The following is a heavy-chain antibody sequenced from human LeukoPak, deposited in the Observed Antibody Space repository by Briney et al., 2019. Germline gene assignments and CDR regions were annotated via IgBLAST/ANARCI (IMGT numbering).Heavy chain of an antibody. CDR2: IYYSGST. J-gene: IGHJ4*02. D-gene: IGHD2-2*01. CDR1: GGSISSYY. Sequence: SETLSLTCTVSGGSISSYYWSWIRQPPGKGLEWIGYIYYSGSTNYNPSLKSRVTISVDTTKNQFSLKLSSVTAADTVVYYCARDCSSTSCYRAFDYWGQGTLVTVSS. CDR3: ARDCSSTSCYRAFDY. V-gene: IGHV4-59*01.